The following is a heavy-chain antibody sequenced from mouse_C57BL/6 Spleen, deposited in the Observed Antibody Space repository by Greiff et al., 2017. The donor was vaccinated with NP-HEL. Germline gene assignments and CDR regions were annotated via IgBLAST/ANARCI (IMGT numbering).Heavy chain of an antibody. V-gene: IGHV1-59*01. CDR3: ERGNDYEGDWFAY. D-gene: IGHD2-4*01. CDR1: GYTFTSSW. J-gene: IGHJ3*01. CDR2: IYPSDCST. Sequence: VQLQQPGAELVRPGTSVKLSCKASGYTFTSSWMHWVKQRPGQGLEWIGVIYPSDCSTNYNQKFKGKATLTVDTSSSTAYMQLSSLTSEDSAVSYCERGNDYEGDWFAYGGQGTLVTVSA.